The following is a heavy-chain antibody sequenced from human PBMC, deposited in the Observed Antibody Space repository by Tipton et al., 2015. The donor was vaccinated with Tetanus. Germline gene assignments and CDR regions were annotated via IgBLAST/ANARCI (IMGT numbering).Heavy chain of an antibody. CDR2: DSPRGRT. J-gene: IGHJ4*02. CDR1: GGSPRYSY. V-gene: IGHV4-34*01. D-gene: IGHD3-16*01. Sequence: TLSLTCAFYGGSPRYSYWNWPRQPPGKGVEGIGEDSPRGRTNYNPSLKSRVTISVDTSKNQLSLRLNSVTAADTAVYYCARAGETPLWGAFNSWGQGALVTVSS. CDR3: ARAGETPLWGAFNS.